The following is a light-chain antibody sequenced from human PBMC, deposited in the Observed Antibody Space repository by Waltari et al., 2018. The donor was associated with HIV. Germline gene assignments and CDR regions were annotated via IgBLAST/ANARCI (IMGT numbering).Light chain of an antibody. V-gene: IGLV1-44*01. J-gene: IGLJ2*01. CDR3: ASWDDSLNGPV. Sequence: QSVLTQPPSASGTPEPSVTISCSGSTSNIGRNTLTWFQQFPGTAPKVLIYGKNQRPAGVPDRFSGSKSGTSASLAISGLQSEDEADYYCASWDDSLNGPVFGGGTKLTVV. CDR1: TSNIGRNT. CDR2: GKN.